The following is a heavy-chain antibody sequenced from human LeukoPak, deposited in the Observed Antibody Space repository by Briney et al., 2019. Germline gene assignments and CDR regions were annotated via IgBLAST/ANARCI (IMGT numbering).Heavy chain of an antibody. V-gene: IGHV3-74*01. J-gene: IGHJ6*02. Sequence: PGGSLRLSCAASGFTFSSYWMHWVRQAPGKGLVWVSRINSDGSSTSCADSVKGRFTISRDNAKNTLYLQMNSLRAEDTAVYYCAREGVWRQQLVDYYYGMDVWGQGTTVTVSS. CDR2: INSDGSST. CDR1: GFTFSSYW. D-gene: IGHD6-13*01. CDR3: AREGVWRQQLVDYYYGMDV.